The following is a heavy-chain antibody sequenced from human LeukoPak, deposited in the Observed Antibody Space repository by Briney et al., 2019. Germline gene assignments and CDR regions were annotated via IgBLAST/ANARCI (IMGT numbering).Heavy chain of an antibody. CDR3: AREVDYYYYGMDV. J-gene: IGHJ6*02. CDR1: GFTFSDYY. CDR2: ISSSGGTI. V-gene: IGHV3-11*01. Sequence: GGSLRLSCAASGFTFSDYYMSWIRQAPGKGLEWVSYISSSGGTIYYADSVKGRFTISRDNAKNSLYLQMNSLRAEDTAVYYCAREVDYYYYGMDVWGQGTTVTVSS.